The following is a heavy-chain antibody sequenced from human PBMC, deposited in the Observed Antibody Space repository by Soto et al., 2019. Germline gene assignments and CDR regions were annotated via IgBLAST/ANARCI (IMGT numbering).Heavy chain of an antibody. Sequence: QVQLVQSGAEVKKPGSSVKVSCKASGGTFSSYTISWVRQAPGQGLEWMGRIIPILGIANYAQKFQGRVTITADKSTSTAYMELSSLRSEDTAVYYCARVGQTYYYGSGSYSNYYYGMDVWGQGTTVTVSS. J-gene: IGHJ6*02. V-gene: IGHV1-69*02. D-gene: IGHD3-10*01. CDR2: IIPILGIA. CDR1: GGTFSSYT. CDR3: ARVGQTYYYGSGSYSNYYYGMDV.